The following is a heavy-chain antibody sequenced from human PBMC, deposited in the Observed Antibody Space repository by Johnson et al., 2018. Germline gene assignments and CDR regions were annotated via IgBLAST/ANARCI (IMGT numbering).Heavy chain of an antibody. J-gene: IGHJ6*03. Sequence: VQLVQSGGGVVQPGRSLRPSCTASGFTFSAYALSWYTQAPGKGLEWVGFIRPKVYGGTTDYAAPVKGRWTISRDDSKNTLYRQMNSMKTEDTAVYYWTPGKVVTPYYYYYYYMDVWGKGTTVTVSS. V-gene: IGHV3-49*03. CDR2: IRPKVYGGTT. CDR1: GFTFSAYA. D-gene: IGHD4-23*01. CDR3: TPGKVVTPYYYYYYYMDV.